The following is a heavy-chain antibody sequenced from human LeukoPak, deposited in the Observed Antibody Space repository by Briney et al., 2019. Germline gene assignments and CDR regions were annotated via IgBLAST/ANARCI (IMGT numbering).Heavy chain of an antibody. J-gene: IGHJ4*02. CDR2: TNSDGSST. CDR3: TRGGGGNSFGQFDS. Sequence: HPGGSLRLSCAASGFTFSSYWIHWVRQAPGKGLVWVSRTNSDGSSTSYAASVKGRFTISRDNVKNTVYLQMNSLRAEDTAVYYRTRGGGGNSFGQFDSWGQGTLVTVSS. V-gene: IGHV3-74*01. D-gene: IGHD5-18*01. CDR1: GFTFSSYW.